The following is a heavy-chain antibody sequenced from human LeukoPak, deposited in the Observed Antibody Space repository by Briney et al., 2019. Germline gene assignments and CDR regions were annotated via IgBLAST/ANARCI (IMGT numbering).Heavy chain of an antibody. D-gene: IGHD4-17*01. V-gene: IGHV3-23*01. CDR1: GFTFSSYA. CDR3: AKDGTGYGDYARNYYFDY. CDR2: ISGSGGST. J-gene: IGHJ4*02. Sequence: PGGSLRLSCAASGFTFSSYAMSWVRQAPGKGLERVSAISGSGGSTYYADSVKGRFTISRDNSKNTLYLQMNSLRAEDTAVYYCAKDGTGYGDYARNYYFDYWGQGTLVTVSS.